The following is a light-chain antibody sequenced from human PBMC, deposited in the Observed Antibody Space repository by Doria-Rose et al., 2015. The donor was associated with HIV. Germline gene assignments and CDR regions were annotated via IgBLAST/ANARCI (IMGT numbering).Light chain of an antibody. J-gene: IGKJ5*01. CDR3: QQSNSFPIT. CDR2: AAS. V-gene: IGKV1-6*01. Sequence: TQSPSSLSASVGDRVTITCRASQAVRNDLGWYHQKPGKAPKSLIYAASTLQSGVPSRFSGNGSGTDFTLTISSLQPEDSATYYCQQSNSFPITFGQGTRLEIK. CDR1: QAVRND.